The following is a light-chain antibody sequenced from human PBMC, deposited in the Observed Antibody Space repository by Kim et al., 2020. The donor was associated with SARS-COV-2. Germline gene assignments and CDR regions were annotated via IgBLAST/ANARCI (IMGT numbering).Light chain of an antibody. CDR3: LVSHSGTRV. CDR2: DTT. Sequence: PGETVTLTCGPSTGAVTRGQFTDWIQQKPGQDPRTLIYDTTRRHSWTPARFSGSFLGGEAALTLSSAQAEDEADYYCLVSHSGTRVFGTGTQLTVL. CDR1: TGAVTRGQF. V-gene: IGLV7-46*01. J-gene: IGLJ3*02.